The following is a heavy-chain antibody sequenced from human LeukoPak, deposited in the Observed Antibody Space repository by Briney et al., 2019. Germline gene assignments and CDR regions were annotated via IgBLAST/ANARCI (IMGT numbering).Heavy chain of an antibody. CDR2: ISGGGSGT. CDR1: GFTFNSYA. Sequence: GGSLRLSCAASGFTFNSYAMSWVRQAPGKGLEWVASISGGGSGTFYPDSVKGRFTISRDNSKNTLYLQMNSLTADHTAVYYCAKDQVIAAAANSDYWGQGTLVTVSS. J-gene: IGHJ4*02. D-gene: IGHD6-13*01. CDR3: AKDQVIAAAANSDY. V-gene: IGHV3-23*01.